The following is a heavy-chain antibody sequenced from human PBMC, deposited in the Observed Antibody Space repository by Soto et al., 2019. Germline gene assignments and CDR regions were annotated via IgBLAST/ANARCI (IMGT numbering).Heavy chain of an antibody. J-gene: IGHJ4*02. Sequence: GSLRLSSEAAGLSLSDYGLDWVRQAPGKGLEGVTVISSDGSNRYYADSVKGRFTISRDNSKNTLYLQMNSLRVEDTAIYICAHLAGLAHTDDFWGQGTPVTVS. V-gene: IGHV3-30-3*01. CDR1: GLSLSDYG. CDR3: AHLAGLAHTDDF. D-gene: IGHD3-9*01. CDR2: ISSDGSNR.